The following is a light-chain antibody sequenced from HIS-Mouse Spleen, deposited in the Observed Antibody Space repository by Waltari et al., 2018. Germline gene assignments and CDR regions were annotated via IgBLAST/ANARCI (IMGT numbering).Light chain of an antibody. CDR3: YSTDSSGNHRV. V-gene: IGLV3-10*01. CDR2: EDS. J-gene: IGLJ2*01. Sequence: VVTQEPSLTVSPGGTVTLTCGSSTGPVTSGHYPYWFQQKPGQAPVLVIYEDSKRPSGIPERFSGSSSGTMATLTISGAQVEDEADYYCYSTDSSGNHRVFGGGTKLTVL. CDR1: VTSGHY.